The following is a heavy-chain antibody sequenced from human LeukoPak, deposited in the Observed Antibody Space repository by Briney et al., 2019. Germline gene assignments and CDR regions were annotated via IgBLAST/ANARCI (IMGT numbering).Heavy chain of an antibody. CDR3: ARDRSGYSEHYFDY. Sequence: SETLSLTCTVSGGSTNTYCWSWIRQPAEKGLEWIGRIYPSGSTYYNPSLKSRVTISIDKSKNQFSLRLTSVTAADTAVYYCARDRSGYSEHYFDYWGQGSLVTVSS. CDR1: GGSTNTYC. CDR2: IYPSGST. D-gene: IGHD5-12*01. J-gene: IGHJ4*02. V-gene: IGHV4-4*07.